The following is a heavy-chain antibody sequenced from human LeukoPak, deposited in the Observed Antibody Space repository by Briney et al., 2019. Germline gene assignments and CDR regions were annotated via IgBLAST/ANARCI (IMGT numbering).Heavy chain of an antibody. CDR2: INWNGGST. CDR3: AGGGSSPRYYYYYYMDV. J-gene: IGHJ6*03. CDR1: GFTFDDYG. Sequence: GGSLRLSCAASGFTFDDYGMSWVRQAPGKGLEWVSGINWNGGSTGYADSVKGRFTISRDNAKNSLYLQMNSLRAEDTAVYYCAGGGSSPRYYYYYYMDVWGKGTTVTVSS. D-gene: IGHD6-6*01. V-gene: IGHV3-20*04.